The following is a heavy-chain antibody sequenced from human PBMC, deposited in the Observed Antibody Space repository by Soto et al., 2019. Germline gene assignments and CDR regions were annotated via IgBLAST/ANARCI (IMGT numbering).Heavy chain of an antibody. CDR2: ISGSGGST. D-gene: IGHD2-2*01. CDR3: AKGISEAAMSSYYGY. V-gene: IGHV3-23*01. Sequence: PGGSLRLPCAASGFTFISDAMSWVLQAPGKGLEWVSAISGSGGSTYYADSVKGRFTISRDNSKNTLYLQMNSLRAEDTAVYYCAKGISEAAMSSYYGYWGQGTLVTVSS. J-gene: IGHJ4*02. CDR1: GFTFISDA.